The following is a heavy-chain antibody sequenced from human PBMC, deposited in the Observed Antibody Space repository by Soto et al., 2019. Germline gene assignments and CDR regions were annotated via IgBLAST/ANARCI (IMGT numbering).Heavy chain of an antibody. Sequence: VKVSCKASGGTFSSYAISWVRQAPGQGLEWMGGIIPIFGTANYAQKFQGRVTITADESTSTAYMELSSLRSEDTAVYYCTLGSWSAETFDIWGRGTMVTVSS. J-gene: IGHJ3*02. CDR1: GGTFSSYA. V-gene: IGHV1-69*13. CDR3: TLGSWSAETFDI. D-gene: IGHD6-13*01. CDR2: IIPIFGTA.